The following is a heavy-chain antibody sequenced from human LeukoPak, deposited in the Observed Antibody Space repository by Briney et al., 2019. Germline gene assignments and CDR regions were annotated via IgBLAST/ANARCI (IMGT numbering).Heavy chain of an antibody. CDR1: GFSISSDYY. D-gene: IGHD3-10*01. J-gene: IGHJ5*02. CDR3: ARLVIP. CDR2: VSHSGIT. V-gene: IGHV4-38-2*02. Sequence: SETLSLTCTVSGFSISSDYYWSWIRQPPGKGLEWLGSVSHSGITYYNSSLNSRVTISVDTSKNQFSLKVNSVTAADTAVYYCARLVIPWGQGILVTVSS.